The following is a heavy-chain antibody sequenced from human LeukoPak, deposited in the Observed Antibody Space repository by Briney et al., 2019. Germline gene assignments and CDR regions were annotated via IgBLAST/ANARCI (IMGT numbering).Heavy chain of an antibody. CDR1: GGSFSGYY. Sequence: SETLSLTCAVYGGSFSGYYWSWIRQPPGKGLEWIGEINHSGSTNYNPSLKSRVTISVDTSKNQFSLKLSSVTAADTAVYYCAGHDSSAYYYYFDYWGQGTLVTVSS. CDR3: AGHDSSAYYYYFDY. D-gene: IGHD3-22*01. CDR2: INHSGST. J-gene: IGHJ4*02. V-gene: IGHV4-34*01.